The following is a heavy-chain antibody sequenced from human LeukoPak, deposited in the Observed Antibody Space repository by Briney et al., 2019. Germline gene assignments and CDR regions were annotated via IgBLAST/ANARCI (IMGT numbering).Heavy chain of an antibody. CDR3: ARDLGSEGFFDY. J-gene: IGHJ4*02. V-gene: IGHV3-33*01. CDR1: GFTFSSYG. D-gene: IGHD2-15*01. Sequence: GGSLRLSCAASGFTFSSYGMHWVRQAPGKGLEWVAVIWYDGSNKYYADSVKGRFTISRDNSKNTLYLQMNSLRAEDTAVYFCARDLGSEGFFDYWGQGALVTVSS. CDR2: IWYDGSNK.